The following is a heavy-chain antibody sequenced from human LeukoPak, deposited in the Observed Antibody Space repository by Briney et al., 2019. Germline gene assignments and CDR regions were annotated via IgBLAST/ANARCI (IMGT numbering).Heavy chain of an antibody. J-gene: IGHJ5*01. V-gene: IGHV3-23*01. CDR3: AKDLTSGDGKWEFDS. Sequence: QAGGSLRLSWVASGFTFSNFAMGWVSQSQGKGMEWDSGIYAGGGSKYYADSVRGRVTISRDNARDMVFLQMNSLRGDDTAVYFCAKDLTSGDGKWEFDSWGQGTLVTVA. CDR2: IYAGGGSK. D-gene: IGHD3-9*01. CDR1: GFTFSNFA.